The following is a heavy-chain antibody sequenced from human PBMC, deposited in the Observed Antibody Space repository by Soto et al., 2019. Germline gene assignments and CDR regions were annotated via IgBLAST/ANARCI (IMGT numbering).Heavy chain of an antibody. J-gene: IGHJ4*02. CDR2: IIPIFGTA. Sequence: QVQLVQSGAEVRKPGSSVKVSCKASGGTFSRHAISWVRQAPGQGLAWMGGIIPIFGTANHAQKFQGRVTITADESTSTAYMEVSSLRSEDTAIYYCARGWGYDSTDYYYAYWGQGTLVIVSS. CDR3: ARGWGYDSTDYYYAY. D-gene: IGHD3-22*01. V-gene: IGHV1-69*01. CDR1: GGTFSRHA.